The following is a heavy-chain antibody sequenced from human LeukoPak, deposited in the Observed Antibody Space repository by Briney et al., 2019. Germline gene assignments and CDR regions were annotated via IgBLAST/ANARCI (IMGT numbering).Heavy chain of an antibody. J-gene: IGHJ4*02. CDR2: ISWNSGSI. D-gene: IGHD3-10*01. Sequence: GGSLRLSCAASGFTFSSYAMSWVRQAPGKGLEWVSGISWNSGSIGYADSVKGRFTISRDNAKNSLYLQMNSLRAEDTALYYCAKDIHYYGSGSSGFDYWGQGTLVTVSS. V-gene: IGHV3-9*01. CDR3: AKDIHYYGSGSSGFDY. CDR1: GFTFSSYA.